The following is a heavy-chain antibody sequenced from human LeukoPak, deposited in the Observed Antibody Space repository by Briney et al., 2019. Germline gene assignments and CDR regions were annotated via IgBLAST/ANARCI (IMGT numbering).Heavy chain of an antibody. CDR2: INPIGGTT. CDR1: GYTFTTYY. CDR3: ARSSGWYYFDY. Sequence: GASVKVSCKASGYTFTTYYTHWVRQAPGQGLDWMGVINPIGGTTVYAQKFQGRITLTRDTSTSTVYMDLSSLRSEDTAVYYCARSSGWYYFDYWGQGTLVTVSS. V-gene: IGHV1-46*01. J-gene: IGHJ4*02. D-gene: IGHD6-19*01.